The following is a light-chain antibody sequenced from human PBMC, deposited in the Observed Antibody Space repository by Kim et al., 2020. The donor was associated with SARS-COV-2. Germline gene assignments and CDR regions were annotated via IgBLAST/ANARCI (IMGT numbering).Light chain of an antibody. Sequence: HTARPPGPAHTHNIGLQGASLLQPPPGHPPHPLSSRHTNRPSGISERLSASRSGSTASLTIPGLQPEAEADYYCSAWDSSLSSWLFGVGTHLTVL. CDR2: RHT. CDR1: THNIGLQG. V-gene: IGLV10-54*01. CDR3: SAWDSSLSSWL. J-gene: IGLJ3*02.